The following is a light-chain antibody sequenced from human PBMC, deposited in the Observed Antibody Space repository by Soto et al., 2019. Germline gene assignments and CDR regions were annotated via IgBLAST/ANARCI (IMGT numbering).Light chain of an antibody. CDR3: QQYNNWTLT. CDR1: QSVSGN. CDR2: GAS. V-gene: IGKV3-15*01. Sequence: EIVMTQSPDTLSVSPGERATLSCRASQSVSGNLAWYQQKPGQPPRLLIYGASTRATGIPARFSGSGSGTELTLTISSLQSEIFAVYCCQQYNNWTLTFGGGTKVEIK. J-gene: IGKJ4*01.